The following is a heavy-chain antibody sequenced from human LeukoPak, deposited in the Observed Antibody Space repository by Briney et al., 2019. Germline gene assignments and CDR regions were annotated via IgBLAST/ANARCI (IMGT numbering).Heavy chain of an antibody. J-gene: IGHJ4*02. CDR3: ARHFYVSGSHYSAFDY. V-gene: IGHV4-39*07. Sequence: SETLSLTCTVSGGSISSSYYYWGWIRQPPGKGLECIGSVYYNGNTYYSPSLRSRVTISVDTSKNQFSLKLSSVTAADTAVYYCARHFYVSGSHYSAFDYWGQGTLVTVSS. CDR2: VYYNGNT. CDR1: GGSISSSYYY. D-gene: IGHD3-10*01.